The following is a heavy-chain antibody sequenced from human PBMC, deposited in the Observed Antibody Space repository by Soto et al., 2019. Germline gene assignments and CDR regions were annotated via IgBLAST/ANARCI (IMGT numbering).Heavy chain of an antibody. D-gene: IGHD3-10*01. CDR3: APPLPGETTAGRDPFYYSGMDV. J-gene: IGHJ6*02. CDR2: IKSESDSRTA. Sequence: PGGSLRLSCAASGFTFSHAWMSWVRQAPGKGLEWVGRIKSESDSRTADTAAPVKGRFTISRDDSKNTLYLHMSNLKSEDTGVIFCAPPLPGETTAGRDPFYYSGMDVGGQGTTATVP. V-gene: IGHV3-15*01. CDR1: GFTFSHAW.